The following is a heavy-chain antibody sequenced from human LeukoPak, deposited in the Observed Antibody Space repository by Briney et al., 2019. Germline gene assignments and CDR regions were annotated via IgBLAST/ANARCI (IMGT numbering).Heavy chain of an antibody. CDR1: GGSISIGGYY. V-gene: IGHV4-31*03. J-gene: IGHJ3*02. CDR3: VRNFDSYNAFDI. D-gene: IGHD3-10*01. CDR2: IFYNGNT. Sequence: SSQTLSLTCTVSGGSISIGGYYWSWIRRHPGKGLEWIGYIFYNGNTYYNPSLKSRLTISGDMSENQFSLRLTSVTAADTAVYFCVRNFDSYNAFDIWGQGTMVTVSS.